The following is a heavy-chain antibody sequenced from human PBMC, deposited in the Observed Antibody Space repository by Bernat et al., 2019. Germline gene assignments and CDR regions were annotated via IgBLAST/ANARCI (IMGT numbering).Heavy chain of an antibody. CDR3: ARDVGPTVMVQGVISP. Sequence: EVRLVESGGGFVQSGGSLRLSCAASGFSFSSYAMYWVRQAPGKGLEWVSAISGSGDSTYYADSVKGRFSISRDSSKNTLYLQLNSLRAEDTAIFYCARDVGPTVMVQGVISPWGQGTLVTVSS. CDR2: ISGSGDST. J-gene: IGHJ5*02. V-gene: IGHV3-23*04. CDR1: GFSFSSYA. D-gene: IGHD3-10*01.